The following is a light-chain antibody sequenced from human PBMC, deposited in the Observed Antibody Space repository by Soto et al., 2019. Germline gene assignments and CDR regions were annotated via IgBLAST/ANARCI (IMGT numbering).Light chain of an antibody. J-gene: IGKJ1*01. CDR3: QQRSNWPWT. Sequence: EIVLRQSPATLSLSPGERATLSCRASPSVSSYLAWYQQKAGQAPRLLIYDASNRATGIPARFSGSGSGTDFTLTISSLELEDFAVYYCQQRSNWPWTFGQGTKVEIK. CDR1: PSVSSY. CDR2: DAS. V-gene: IGKV3-11*01.